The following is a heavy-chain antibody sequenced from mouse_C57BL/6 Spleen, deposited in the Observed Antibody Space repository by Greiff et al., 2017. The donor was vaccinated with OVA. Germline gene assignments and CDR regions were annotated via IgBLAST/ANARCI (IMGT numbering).Heavy chain of an antibody. CDR1: GFTFSSYG. CDR3: ARQGYGSYFDY. D-gene: IGHD1-1*01. V-gene: IGHV5-6*01. Sequence: DVQLVESGGDLVKPGGSLTLSCAASGFTFSSYGMPWVRQTPDKRLEWVATISSGGSYTYYPDSVKGRFTISRDNAKNTLYLQMSSLKSEDTAMYYCARQGYGSYFDYWGQGTTLTVSS. J-gene: IGHJ2*01. CDR2: ISSGGSYT.